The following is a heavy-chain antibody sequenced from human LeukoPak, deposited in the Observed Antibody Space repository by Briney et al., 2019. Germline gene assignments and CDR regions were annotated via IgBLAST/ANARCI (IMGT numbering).Heavy chain of an antibody. V-gene: IGHV3-21*01. CDR3: ARIVVVVAATSSLSYFDY. CDR2: ISSSSSYI. J-gene: IGHJ4*02. CDR1: GFTFSSYA. D-gene: IGHD2-15*01. Sequence: GGSLRLSCAASGFTFSSYAMSWVRQAPGKGLEWVSSISSSSSYIYYADSVKGRFTISRDNAKNSLYLQMNSLRAEDTAVYYCARIVVVVAATSSLSYFDYWGQGTLVTVSS.